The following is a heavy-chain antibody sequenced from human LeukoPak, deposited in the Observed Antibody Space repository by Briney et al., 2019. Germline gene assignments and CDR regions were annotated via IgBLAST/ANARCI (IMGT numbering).Heavy chain of an antibody. V-gene: IGHV4-34*01. CDR1: GGSFSGYY. CDR2: INHSGST. J-gene: IGHJ5*02. Sequence: PSETLSLTCAVYGGSFSGYYWSWIRQPPGKGLEXIGEINHSGSTNYNPSLKSRVTISVDTSKNKFSLKLSSVTAADTAVYYCARGRYSGNWFDPWGQGTLVTVSS. D-gene: IGHD3-10*01. CDR3: ARGRYSGNWFDP.